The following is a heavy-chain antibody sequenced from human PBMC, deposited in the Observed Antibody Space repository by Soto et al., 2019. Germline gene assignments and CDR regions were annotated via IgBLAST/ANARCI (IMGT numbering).Heavy chain of an antibody. CDR1: GFTFSNCA. V-gene: IGHV3-23*01. CDR3: AKGSADSRPYYFDY. D-gene: IGHD2-2*01. Sequence: PVGSLRLSCAVSGFTFSNCAMSWVRQAPGKGLEWVSVMSGSGASTYYADSVKGRFTISRDNPKKTLYLQMNSLSAEDTAVYYCAKGSADSRPYYFDYWGQGILVTVSS. CDR2: MSGSGAST. J-gene: IGHJ4*02.